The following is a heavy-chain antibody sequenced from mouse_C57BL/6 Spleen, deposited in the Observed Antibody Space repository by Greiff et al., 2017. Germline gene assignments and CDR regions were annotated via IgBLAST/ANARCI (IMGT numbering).Heavy chain of an antibody. V-gene: IGHV1-80*01. D-gene: IGHD2-4*01. Sequence: VKLMESGAELVKPGASVKISCTASGYAFTSYWMNWVKQRPGKGLAWIGQIYPGDGDTNYNGKFKGKATLTAAKSYSTAYMQLSSLTTEDSAVYFCAREGIRRWCTYWGQGTLVTVSA. CDR2: IYPGDGDT. CDR1: GYAFTSYW. J-gene: IGHJ3*01. CDR3: AREGIRRWCTY.